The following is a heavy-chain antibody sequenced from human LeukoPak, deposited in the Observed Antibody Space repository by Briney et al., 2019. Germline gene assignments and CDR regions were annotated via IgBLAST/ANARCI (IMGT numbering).Heavy chain of an antibody. CDR3: ARETGSAVGSTDFDY. V-gene: IGHV3-23*01. D-gene: IGHD4-17*01. J-gene: IGHJ4*02. CDR2: ISGSGGST. Sequence: PGGSLRLSCAASGFTFSSYAMSWVRQAPGKGLEWVSAISGSGGSTYYADSVKGRFTISRDNSKNTLFLQMNSLRPEDTAVYYCARETGSAVGSTDFDYWGQGTLVTVSS. CDR1: GFTFSSYA.